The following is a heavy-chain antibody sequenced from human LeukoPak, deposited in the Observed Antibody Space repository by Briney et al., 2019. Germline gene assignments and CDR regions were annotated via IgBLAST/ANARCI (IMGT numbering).Heavy chain of an antibody. V-gene: IGHV3-23*01. D-gene: IGHD2-2*01. CDR3: ASRGFVVVARVDY. CDR1: GFTFSSYA. J-gene: IGHJ4*02. Sequence: GGSLRLSCAASGFTFSSYAMSWVRQAPGKGLEWASAISGSGGSTYYADSVKGRFTISRDNSKNTLYLQMNSLRAEDTAVYYCASRGFVVVARVDYWGQGTLVTVSS. CDR2: ISGSGGST.